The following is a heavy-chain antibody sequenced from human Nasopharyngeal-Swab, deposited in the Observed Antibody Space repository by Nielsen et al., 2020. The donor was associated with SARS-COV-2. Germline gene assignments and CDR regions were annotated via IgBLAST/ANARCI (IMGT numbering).Heavy chain of an antibody. V-gene: IGHV3-30*04. Sequence: GESLKISCAASGFCFSTYTMNWVRQAPGKGLVWVAVIWNDGTNKFYADSVKGRFTISRDNSKNTLYLQMNSLRAEDTAMYYCSLSSGYDGYINYWGQGTLVTVSS. CDR2: IWNDGTNK. CDR1: GFCFSTYT. J-gene: IGHJ4*02. D-gene: IGHD3-22*01. CDR3: SLSSGYDGYINY.